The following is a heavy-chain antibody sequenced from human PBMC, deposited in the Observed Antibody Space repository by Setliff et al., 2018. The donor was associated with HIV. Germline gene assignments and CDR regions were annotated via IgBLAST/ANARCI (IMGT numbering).Heavy chain of an antibody. CDR2: IIPMFNIA. D-gene: IGHD5-18*01. CDR3: AGGWSENTVMVQVEYFRH. V-gene: IGHV1-69*10. Sequence: SVKVSCKASGGTFNSYTVSWVRQAPGQGFEWMGGIIPMFNIANYAQKFQGRATITADISTTTASMELRSLRSEDTAVYYCAGGWSENTVMVQVEYFRHWGQGTLVTVSS. CDR1: GGTFNSYT. J-gene: IGHJ1*01.